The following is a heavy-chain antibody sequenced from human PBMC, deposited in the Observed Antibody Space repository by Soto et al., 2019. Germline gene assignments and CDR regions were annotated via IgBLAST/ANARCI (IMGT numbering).Heavy chain of an antibody. CDR3: AREVNNYYGMDV. V-gene: IGHV4-30-4*01. Sequence: QVQLQESGPGLVKPSQTLSLTCSISGASISSDDYYWSWFRQPPGKGLEWIGYISYSGSTYYNPSLKRRITLSVDTSKTQFSLILSSVTAADTAVFYCAREVNNYYGMDVWGQGTTVTVSS. CDR1: GASISSDDYY. J-gene: IGHJ6*02. CDR2: ISYSGST.